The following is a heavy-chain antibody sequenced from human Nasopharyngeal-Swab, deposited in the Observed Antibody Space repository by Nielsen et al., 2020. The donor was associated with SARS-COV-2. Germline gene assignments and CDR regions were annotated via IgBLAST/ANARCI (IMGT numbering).Heavy chain of an antibody. Sequence: ASVKVSCKASGYTFTSYGISWVRQAPGQGLEWMGWISANTGNPTYAQGFTGRFVFSLDTSVSTAYLQISSLKAEDTAVYYCARDSDYVWGSYRLGGYWGQGTLVTVSS. CDR2: ISANTGNP. D-gene: IGHD3-16*02. V-gene: IGHV7-4-1*02. J-gene: IGHJ4*02. CDR3: ARDSDYVWGSYRLGGY. CDR1: GYTFTSYG.